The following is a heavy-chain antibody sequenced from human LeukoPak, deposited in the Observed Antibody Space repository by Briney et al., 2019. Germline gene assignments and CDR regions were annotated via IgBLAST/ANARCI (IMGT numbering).Heavy chain of an antibody. D-gene: IGHD6-19*01. CDR1: GFTFDDYA. Sequence: GRSLRFSCAASGFTFDDYAMHGVRQAPGKGLEWVSGISWNSGSIGYADSVKGRFTISRDNAKNSLYLQMNSLRAEDTALYYCAEDWDSSGWYTLFDYWGQGTLVTVSS. CDR3: AEDWDSSGWYTLFDY. CDR2: ISWNSGSI. J-gene: IGHJ4*02. V-gene: IGHV3-9*01.